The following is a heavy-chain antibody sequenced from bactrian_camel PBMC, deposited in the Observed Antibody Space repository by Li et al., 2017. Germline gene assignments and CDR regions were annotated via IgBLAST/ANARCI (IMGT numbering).Heavy chain of an antibody. J-gene: IGHJ4*01. D-gene: IGHD3*01. Sequence: VQLVESGGKLVKPGGSLRLSCTSAGSHVMNWVRQAPGKGLEWVAGINSGGGSTYYADSVKGRFTVSRDNAKNTLYLQSNSLKTEDTAMYYCAILAPTGQADENNYWGQGTQVTVS. V-gene: IGHV3S40*01. CDR3: AILAPTGQADENNY. CDR2: INSGGGST. CDR1: GSHV.